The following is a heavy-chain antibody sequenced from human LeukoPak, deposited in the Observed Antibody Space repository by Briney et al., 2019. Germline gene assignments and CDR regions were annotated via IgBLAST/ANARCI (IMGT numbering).Heavy chain of an antibody. V-gene: IGHV1-46*01. CDR3: ASATPIAVAEGWFDP. D-gene: IGHD6-19*01. CDR2: INPSGGST. CDR1: GYTFTSYY. Sequence: ASVKVSCKASGYTFTSYYMHWVRQAPGQGLEWMGIINPSGGSTSYAQKFQGRVTMTRDTSTSTVYMELSSLRSEDTAVYYCASATPIAVAEGWFDPWGQGTLVTVSS. J-gene: IGHJ5*02.